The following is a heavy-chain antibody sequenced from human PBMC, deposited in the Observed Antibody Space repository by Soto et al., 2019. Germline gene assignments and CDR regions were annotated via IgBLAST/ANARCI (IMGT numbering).Heavy chain of an antibody. CDR1: GFPVSSNY. J-gene: IGHJ5*02. CDR2: IYDGGST. CDR3: ARGDGDYGRRLDP. V-gene: IGHV3-66*01. D-gene: IGHD4-17*01. Sequence: EVQLVESGGDLVQPGGSLRVSCAASGFPVSSNYVSWVRQAPGKGLEWVSIIYDGGSTYYADSVKGRFTISRDNFKNMVYLQMNSLGAEDTAVYYCARGDGDYGRRLDPWGQGTQVTVSS.